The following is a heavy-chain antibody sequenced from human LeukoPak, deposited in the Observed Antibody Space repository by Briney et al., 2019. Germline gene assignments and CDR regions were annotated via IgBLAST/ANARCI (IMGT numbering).Heavy chain of an antibody. D-gene: IGHD3-22*01. CDR1: GFTFSSYA. J-gene: IGHJ4*02. V-gene: IGHV3-23*01. CDR2: ISGSGGST. CDR3: AKGAYIDYYDSGLYLYYFDY. Sequence: GGSLRLSCADSGFTFSSYAMSWVRQAPGKGLEWVSAISGSGGSTYYADSVKGRFTISRDNSKNTLYLQMNSLRAEDTAVYYCAKGAYIDYYDSGLYLYYFDYWGQGTLVTVSS.